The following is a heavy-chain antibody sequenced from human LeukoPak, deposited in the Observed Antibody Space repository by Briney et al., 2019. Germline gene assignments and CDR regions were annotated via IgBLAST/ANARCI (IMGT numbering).Heavy chain of an antibody. J-gene: IGHJ4*02. CDR3: ARDPSSSWYFMDY. Sequence: SQTLSLTCAISGDGVSSNSAAWNWIRQSPSRGLEWLGRTYYRSKWYNDYAVSVKSRITINPDTSKNQFSLQLNSATPEDTAVYYCARDPSSSWYFMDYWGQGTLVTVSS. V-gene: IGHV6-1*01. D-gene: IGHD6-13*01. CDR1: GDGVSSNSAA. CDR2: TYYRSKWYN.